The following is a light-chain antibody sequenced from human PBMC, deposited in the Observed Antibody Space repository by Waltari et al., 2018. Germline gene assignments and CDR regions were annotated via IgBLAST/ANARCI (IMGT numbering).Light chain of an antibody. V-gene: IGKV3-15*01. CDR2: GAS. J-gene: IGKJ1*01. Sequence: DIVMTQSPATLSVSPGERATLSCRASQRDGTNLAWYQQRPGQAPRRLLHGASSRAAGIPVRFSGSGSGTDFTLTINSLQPEDFALYYCQQYHNWPPWAFGQGTKVEIK. CDR3: QQYHNWPPWA. CDR1: QRDGTN.